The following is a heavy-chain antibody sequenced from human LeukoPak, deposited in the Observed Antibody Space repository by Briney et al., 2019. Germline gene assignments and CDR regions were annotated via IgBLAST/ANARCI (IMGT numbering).Heavy chain of an antibody. D-gene: IGHD3-22*01. V-gene: IGHV1-18*01. CDR2: ISAYNGNT. CDR3: AREARLCYDSSGYYCNWFDP. J-gene: IGHJ5*02. Sequence: GASVKVSCKASGYTFTSYGISWVRQAPGQGLEWMGWISAYNGNTNYAQKLQGRVTMTTDTSTSTAYMELRSLRSDDTAVYYCAREARLCYDSSGYYCNWFDPWGQGTLVTVSS. CDR1: GYTFTSYG.